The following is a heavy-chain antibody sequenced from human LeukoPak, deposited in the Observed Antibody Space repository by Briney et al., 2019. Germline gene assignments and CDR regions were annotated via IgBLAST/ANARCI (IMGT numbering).Heavy chain of an antibody. J-gene: IGHJ4*02. CDR1: GGSISSSSYY. D-gene: IGHD3-22*01. CDR2: IYYSGTT. Sequence: SETLSLTCTVSGGSISSSSYYWGWIRQPPGKGLEWIGTIYYSGTTYYNPSLESRVTISVDTSKNQFSLILTSVTAADTAVYYCARGKRLGGYYSDYWGQGTLVTVSS. V-gene: IGHV4-39*07. CDR3: ARGKRLGGYYSDY.